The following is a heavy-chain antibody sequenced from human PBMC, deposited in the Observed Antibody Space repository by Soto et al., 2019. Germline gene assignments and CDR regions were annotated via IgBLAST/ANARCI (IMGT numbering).Heavy chain of an antibody. V-gene: IGHV3-23*01. Sequence: EVQLLESGGGLVQPGGSLRLSCAASGFTFHNYAMSWVRQAPGKGLEWVSAISGSGGSTYYADSVKGRFTNSRDNSKDTLYRQMNSLRDEVTAVYYWAKDRFYGSGSYTVFAYWGQGTLVTVSS. D-gene: IGHD3-10*01. CDR2: ISGSGGST. CDR3: AKDRFYGSGSYTVFAY. CDR1: GFTFHNYA. J-gene: IGHJ4*02.